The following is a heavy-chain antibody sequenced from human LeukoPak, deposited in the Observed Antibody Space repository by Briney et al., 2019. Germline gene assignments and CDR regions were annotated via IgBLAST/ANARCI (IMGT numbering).Heavy chain of an antibody. CDR3: ARVTGYMIEDYFDY. J-gene: IGHJ4*02. CDR1: GGSISSNSYY. Sequence: SETLSLTCAVSGGSISSNSYYWGWIRQPPGKGLEWIGSIYYSGSTYYNPSLKSRVTISVDTFKNQFSLKLNSVTAADTAVYYCARVTGYMIEDYFDYWGQGTLVTVSS. CDR2: IYYSGST. V-gene: IGHV4-39*07. D-gene: IGHD3-9*01.